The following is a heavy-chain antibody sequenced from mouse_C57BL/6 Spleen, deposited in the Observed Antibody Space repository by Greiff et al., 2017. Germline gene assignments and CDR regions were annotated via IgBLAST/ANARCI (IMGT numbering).Heavy chain of an antibody. D-gene: IGHD3-2*02. CDR1: GFNIKDDY. V-gene: IGHV14-4*01. CDR2: IDPENGDT. Sequence: VQLQQSGAELVRPGASVKLSCTASGFNIKDDYMHWVKQRPEQGLEWIGWIDPENGDTEYASKFQGKATITADTSSNTAYLQLSSLTSEDTAVYYCTRRLLFDYWGQGTTRTVSS. J-gene: IGHJ2*01. CDR3: TRRLLFDY.